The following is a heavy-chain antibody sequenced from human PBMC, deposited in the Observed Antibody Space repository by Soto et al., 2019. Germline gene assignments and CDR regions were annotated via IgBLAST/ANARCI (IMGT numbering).Heavy chain of an antibody. CDR2: FDPEDGET. D-gene: IGHD3-3*01. Sequence: RASLKVSCKVSGYTLTELSMHWVRQAPGKGLEWMGGFDPEDGETIYAQKFQGRVTMTEDTSTDTAYMELSSLRSEDTAVYYCATLSNDFWSGPNNWFDPWGQGTLVTVS. CDR3: ATLSNDFWSGPNNWFDP. V-gene: IGHV1-24*01. CDR1: GYTLTELS. J-gene: IGHJ5*02.